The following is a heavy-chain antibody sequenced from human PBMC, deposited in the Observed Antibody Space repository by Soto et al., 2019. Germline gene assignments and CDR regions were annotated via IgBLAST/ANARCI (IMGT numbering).Heavy chain of an antibody. D-gene: IGHD3-16*01. CDR3: ASDPRVASRSYDFEY. J-gene: IGHJ4*02. V-gene: IGHV3-23*01. CDR1: GLTFQNHA. Sequence: EVQLLESGGALVQPGGSLRLSCTASGLTFQNHAMSWVRQAPGKGLEWVSVVSGNSGSTYYADSVRGRFTISRDNSKNTLYLQMNSLRAEDTALYYCASDPRVASRSYDFEYWGQGALVTVSS. CDR2: VSGNSGST.